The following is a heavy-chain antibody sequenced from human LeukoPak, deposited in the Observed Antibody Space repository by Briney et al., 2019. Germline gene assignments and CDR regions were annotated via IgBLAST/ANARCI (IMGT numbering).Heavy chain of an antibody. J-gene: IGHJ4*02. CDR2: IVVGSGNT. CDR3: ATTGLGD. CDR1: GFTFINSI. D-gene: IGHD3/OR15-3a*01. V-gene: IGHV1-58*02. Sequence: GASVKVSCKASGFTFINSIIQWVRQARGQRLEWIGWIVVGSGNTYYAQKFQERVTITRDMSTSTAYLELSSLRSEDTAVYYCATTGLGDWGQGTLVTVSS.